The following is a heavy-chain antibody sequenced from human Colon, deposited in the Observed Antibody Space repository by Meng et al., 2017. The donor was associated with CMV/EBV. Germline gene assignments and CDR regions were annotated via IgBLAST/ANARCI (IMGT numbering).Heavy chain of an antibody. Sequence: FTVRYYAMSWVRQVPGKGLEWVSTISGSGGSTFYAASVKGRFIISRDNSEDALYLQINSLRTEDTATYYCARDRYREVVPDDIPMVWGQGTTVTVSS. V-gene: IGHV3-23*01. CDR3: ARDRYREVVPDDIPMV. CDR1: FTVRYYA. CDR2: ISGSGGST. D-gene: IGHD3-16*02. J-gene: IGHJ6*02.